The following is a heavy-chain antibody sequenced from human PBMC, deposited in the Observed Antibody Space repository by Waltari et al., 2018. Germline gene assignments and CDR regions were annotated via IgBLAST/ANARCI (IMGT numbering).Heavy chain of an antibody. Sequence: QVQLQESGPGLVKPSETLSLTCTVSGGSISSYYWSCIRQPPGKGLAWIGSIYYSGGRTYDPSRKSRVTISVDTSKYQFSLKLSSVTAADTAGYYCARIGPLPSAVAAFEIWGQGTMVTVSS. V-gene: IGHV4-59*01. CDR3: ARIGPLPSAVAAFEI. J-gene: IGHJ3*02. D-gene: IGHD5-18*01. CDR2: IYYSGGR. CDR1: GGSISSYY.